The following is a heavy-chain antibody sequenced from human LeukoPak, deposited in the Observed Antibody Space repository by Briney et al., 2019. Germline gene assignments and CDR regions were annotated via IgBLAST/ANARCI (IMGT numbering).Heavy chain of an antibody. CDR3: ARIDSSPRTFDY. V-gene: IGHV3-7*01. Sequence: PGGSLRLSCAASGFSFSSYWMSWVRQAPGKGLEWVANIKEDGSEKNYVDSVKGRFTISRDNAKNSLYLQMNSLRAEDTAVYYCARIDSSPRTFDYWGQGTLVTVSS. CDR2: IKEDGSEK. J-gene: IGHJ4*02. D-gene: IGHD3-22*01. CDR1: GFSFSSYW.